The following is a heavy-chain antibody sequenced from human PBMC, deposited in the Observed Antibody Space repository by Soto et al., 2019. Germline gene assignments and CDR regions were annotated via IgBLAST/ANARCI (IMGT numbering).Heavy chain of an antibody. CDR2: ISSSSSTI. D-gene: IGHD3-10*01. CDR1: GFTFSSYS. J-gene: IGHJ3*02. V-gene: IGHV3-48*02. Sequence: EVQLVESGGGLVQPGGSLRLSCAASGFTFSSYSMNWVRQAPGKGLEWVSYISSSSSTIYYADSVKGRFTISRDNAKNSLYLQMNRLRDEDTAVYYCARDQYYGSGNINAFDIWGQGTMVTVSS. CDR3: ARDQYYGSGNINAFDI.